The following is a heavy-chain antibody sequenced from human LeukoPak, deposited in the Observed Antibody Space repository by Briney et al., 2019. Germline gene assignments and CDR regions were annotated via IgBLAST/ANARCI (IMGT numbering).Heavy chain of an antibody. CDR1: GGSISSSSYY. CDR2: IYYSGST. D-gene: IGHD6-19*01. V-gene: IGHV4-39*01. CDR3: ARLPSIIAVAGIDY. J-gene: IGHJ4*02. Sequence: PSETLSLTCTVSGGSISSSSYYWGWIRQPPGKGLEWIGSIYYSGSTYYNPSPKSRVTISVDTSKNQFSLKLSSVTAADTAVYYCARLPSIIAVAGIDYWGQGTLVPVSS.